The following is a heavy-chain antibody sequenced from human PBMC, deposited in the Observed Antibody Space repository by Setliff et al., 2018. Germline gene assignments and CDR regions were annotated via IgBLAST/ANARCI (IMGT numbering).Heavy chain of an antibody. CDR1: GGSISSYY. V-gene: IGHV4-4*08. D-gene: IGHD2-2*01. CDR3: ARDQGYCGSASCYAQLWFDP. Sequence: SETLSLTCTVSGGSISSYYWSWIRQPPGKGLEWIGYIYSSGSTNYNPSLKSRVTISVDTSKNQLSLKLSSVTAADTAVYYCARDQGYCGSASCYAQLWFDPWGQGTLVTVSS. J-gene: IGHJ5*02. CDR2: IYSSGST.